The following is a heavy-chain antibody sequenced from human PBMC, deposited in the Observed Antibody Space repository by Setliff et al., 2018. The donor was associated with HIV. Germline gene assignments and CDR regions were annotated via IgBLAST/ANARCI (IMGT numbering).Heavy chain of an antibody. V-gene: IGHV1-46*01. CDR1: GYTFTSHY. Sequence: ASVKVSCKASGYTFTSHYMHWVRQAPGQGLEWMGIINPSGGSTKYAQKFQGRVTMTRDTSTSTVYMDLSSLRSGDTALYYCARGGDCNTALLPFDYWGQGTLVTVSS. CDR3: ARGGDCNTALLPFDY. J-gene: IGHJ4*02. CDR2: INPSGGST. D-gene: IGHD5-18*01.